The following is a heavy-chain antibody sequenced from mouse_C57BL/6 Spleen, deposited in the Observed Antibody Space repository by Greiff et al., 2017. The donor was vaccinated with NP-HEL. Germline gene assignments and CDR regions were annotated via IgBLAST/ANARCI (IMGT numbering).Heavy chain of an antibody. CDR1: GYSITSGYY. CDR2: ISYDGSN. D-gene: IGHD1-1*01. V-gene: IGHV3-6*01. J-gene: IGHJ1*03. CDR3: AREATVVATGYFDV. Sequence: ESGPGLVKPSQSLSLTCSVTGYSITSGYYWNWLRQFPGNKLEWMGYISYDGSNNSNPSLKNRISITRDTSKNQFFLKLNSVTTEDTATYYCAREATVVATGYFDVWGTGTTVTVSS.